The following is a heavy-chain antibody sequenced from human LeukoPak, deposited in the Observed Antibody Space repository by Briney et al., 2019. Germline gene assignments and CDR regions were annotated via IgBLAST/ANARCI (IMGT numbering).Heavy chain of an antibody. CDR2: IKQDGSEK. J-gene: IGHJ4*02. CDR3: AKGQRAFRGSWYSGLDFDY. CDR1: GFTFSSYW. D-gene: IGHD6-13*01. Sequence: PGGSLRLSCAASGFTFSSYWMSWVRQAPGKGLEWVANIKQDGSEKYHVDSVKGRFTISRDNAKNSLYLQMNSLGAEDTAVYYCAKGQRAFRGSWYSGLDFDYWGQGTLVTVSS. V-gene: IGHV3-7*01.